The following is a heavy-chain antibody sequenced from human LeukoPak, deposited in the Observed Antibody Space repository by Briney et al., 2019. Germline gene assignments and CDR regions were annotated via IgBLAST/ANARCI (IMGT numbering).Heavy chain of an antibody. CDR1: GFTFSSYA. CDR3: AKDSEGAGYSYGPNYYGMDV. Sequence: PGGSLRLSCAASGFTFSSYAMSWVRQAPGKGLEWVSSISGSGGSTYDADSVKGRFTISRDNSKNTQYLQMNSLRAEDTAIYYCAKDSEGAGYSYGPNYYGMDVWGQGTTVTVSS. V-gene: IGHV3-23*01. CDR2: ISGSGGST. J-gene: IGHJ6*02. D-gene: IGHD5-18*01.